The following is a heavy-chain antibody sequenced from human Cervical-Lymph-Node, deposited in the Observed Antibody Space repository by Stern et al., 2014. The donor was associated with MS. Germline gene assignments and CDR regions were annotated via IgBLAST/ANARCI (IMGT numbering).Heavy chain of an antibody. CDR3: ARLDGYFDS. CDR1: GFTFRTSW. V-gene: IGHV3-74*03. J-gene: IGHJ4*02. D-gene: IGHD5-24*01. Sequence: EMQLVESGGGLAQPGGSLRLSCAASGFTFRTSWMHWVRQSPGKGLVCVSPINAAGTFTSYADAVKGRFTISRDNAENTLFLQMNSLRVDDTAMYFCARLDGYFDSWGQGALVAVSS. CDR2: INAAGTFT.